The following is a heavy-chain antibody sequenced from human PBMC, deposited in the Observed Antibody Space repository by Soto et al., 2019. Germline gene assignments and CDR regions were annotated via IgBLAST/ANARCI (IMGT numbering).Heavy chain of an antibody. D-gene: IGHD4-17*01. V-gene: IGHV4-61*03. Sequence: PSETLSLTCTVSGDSISSAGYSWGWIRQPPGKGLEWIGYIYYSGNTNYNPSLKSRVTISVDTSKNHFSLKLSSVTSADTAVYYCARRYGPSFDYWGQGALVTVSS. CDR2: IYYSGNT. CDR3: ARRYGPSFDY. J-gene: IGHJ4*02. CDR1: GDSISSAGYS.